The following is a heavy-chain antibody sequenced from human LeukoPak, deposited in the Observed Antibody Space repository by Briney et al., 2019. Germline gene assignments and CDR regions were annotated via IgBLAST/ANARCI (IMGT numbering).Heavy chain of an antibody. V-gene: IGHV1-8*02. CDR1: GGTFSSYA. J-gene: IGHJ5*02. Sequence: ASVKVSCKASGGTFSSYAINWVRQATGQGLEWMGWMNPNSGNTGYAQKFQGRVTMTRNTSISTAYMELSSLRSEDTAVYYCARGGTYYDFWREANWFDPWGQGTLVTVSS. CDR3: ARGGTYYDFWREANWFDP. D-gene: IGHD3-3*01. CDR2: MNPNSGNT.